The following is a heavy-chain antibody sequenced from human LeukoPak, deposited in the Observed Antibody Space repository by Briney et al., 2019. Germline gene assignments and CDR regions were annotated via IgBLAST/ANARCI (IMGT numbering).Heavy chain of an antibody. CDR2: INHSGST. CDR1: GGSFSGYY. V-gene: IGHV4-34*01. Sequence: SETLSLTCAVYGGSFSGYYWSWIRQPPGKGLEWIGEINHSGSTNYNPSLKSRVTISVDTSKNQFSLKLSSVTAADTAVYYCARRSWSIDYWGQGTLVTASS. J-gene: IGHJ4*02. CDR3: ARRSWSIDY. D-gene: IGHD2-15*01.